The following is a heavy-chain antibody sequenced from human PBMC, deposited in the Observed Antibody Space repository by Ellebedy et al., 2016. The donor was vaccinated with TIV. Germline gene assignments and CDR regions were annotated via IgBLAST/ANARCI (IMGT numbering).Heavy chain of an antibody. CDR2: ISRSGDRT. Sequence: GGSLRLXXKASGFSFSSYVMSWVRQAPGKGLKWVSGISRSGDRTYYADSVKGRFTISRDNSKSTLHLQMNSLRAEDTAVYYCAKDRDDDGDYVFDSWGQGTLVTVSS. CDR1: GFSFSSYV. J-gene: IGHJ4*02. CDR3: AKDRDDDGDYVFDS. V-gene: IGHV3-23*01. D-gene: IGHD4-17*01.